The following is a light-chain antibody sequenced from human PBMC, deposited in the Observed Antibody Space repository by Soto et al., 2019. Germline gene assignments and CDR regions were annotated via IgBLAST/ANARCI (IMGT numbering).Light chain of an antibody. Sequence: EIVLTQSPATLSLSPGERATLSCRASQSISTYLAWYQQKLGQAPRLLIFDASNRATGIPARFSGSGSGTDFTLTISSLEPEDFAVYYCQDRSHWPPPFGGGTKVEIK. J-gene: IGKJ4*01. V-gene: IGKV3-11*01. CDR3: QDRSHWPPP. CDR2: DAS. CDR1: QSISTY.